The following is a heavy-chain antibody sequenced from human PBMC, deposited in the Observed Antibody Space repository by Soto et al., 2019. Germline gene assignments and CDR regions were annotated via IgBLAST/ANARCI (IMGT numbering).Heavy chain of an antibody. CDR1: GYTFTSYY. CDR3: ARGDEYYYDSSGSDGGVDY. D-gene: IGHD3-22*01. J-gene: IGHJ4*02. Sequence: ASVKVSCKASGYTFTSYYMHWVRQAPGQGLEWVGIINPSGGSTSYAQKFQGRVTMTRNTSISTAYMELSSLRSEDTAVYYCARGDEYYYDSSGSDGGVDYWGQGTLVTVSS. CDR2: INPSGGST. V-gene: IGHV1-46*01.